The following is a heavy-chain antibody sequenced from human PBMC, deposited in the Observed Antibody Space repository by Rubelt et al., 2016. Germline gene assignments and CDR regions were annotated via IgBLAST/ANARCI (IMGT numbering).Heavy chain of an antibody. J-gene: IGHJ3*02. CDR3: ARRDGYNWDDAFDI. CDR2: ISAYNGNT. CDR1: GYTFTSYG. V-gene: IGHV1-18*01. D-gene: IGHD5-24*01. Sequence: QVQLVQSGAEVKKPGASVKVSCKASGYTFTSYGISWVRQAPGQGLEWMGWISAYNGNTNYAQKPPGRVTMTTDTSTGTAYMELRSLRSDDTAVYYCARRDGYNWDDAFDIWGQGTMVTVSS.